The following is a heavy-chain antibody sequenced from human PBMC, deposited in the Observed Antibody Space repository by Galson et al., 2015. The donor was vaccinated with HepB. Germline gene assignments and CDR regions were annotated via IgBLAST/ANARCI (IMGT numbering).Heavy chain of an antibody. CDR1: GGSISSSSYY. V-gene: IGHV4-39*01. J-gene: IGHJ4*02. Sequence: TLSLTCTVSGGSISSSSYYWGWIRQPPGKGLEWIGSIYYSGSTYYNPSLKSRVTISVDTSKNQFSLKLSSVTAADTAVYYCARYCSGGSCYPNLDYWGQGTLVTVSS. CDR3: ARYCSGGSCYPNLDY. D-gene: IGHD2-15*01. CDR2: IYYSGST.